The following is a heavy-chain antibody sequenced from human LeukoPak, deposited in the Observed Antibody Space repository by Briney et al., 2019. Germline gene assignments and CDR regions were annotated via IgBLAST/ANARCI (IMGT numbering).Heavy chain of an antibody. Sequence: SETLSLTCTVSGGSISSSSYYWGWIRQPPGKGLEWIGGIYYSGSTYYNPSLKSRVTISVDTSKNQFSLKLSSVTADTAVYYCTRERSGYYHDWGQGTLVTVSS. CDR2: IYYSGST. V-gene: IGHV4-39*07. D-gene: IGHD3-22*01. CDR3: TRERSGYYHD. CDR1: GGSISSSSYY. J-gene: IGHJ4*02.